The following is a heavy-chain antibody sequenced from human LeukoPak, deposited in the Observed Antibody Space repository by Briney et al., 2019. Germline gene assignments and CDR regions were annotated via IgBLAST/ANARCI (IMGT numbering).Heavy chain of an antibody. CDR1: GGTFSSYA. Sequence: GASVKVSCKASGGTFSSYAISWVRQAPGQGLEWMGGIIPIFGTANYAQKFQGRVTITADESTSTAYMELSSLRSEDTAVYYCARVYYDFWSGRYNWFDPWGQGTLVTVPS. CDR2: IIPIFGTA. J-gene: IGHJ5*02. V-gene: IGHV1-69*13. D-gene: IGHD3-3*01. CDR3: ARVYYDFWSGRYNWFDP.